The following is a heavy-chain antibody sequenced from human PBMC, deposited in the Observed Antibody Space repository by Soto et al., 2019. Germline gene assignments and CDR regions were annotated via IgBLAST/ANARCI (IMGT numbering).Heavy chain of an antibody. D-gene: IGHD2-21*01. J-gene: IGHJ4*02. CDR2: IYYSGST. CDR3: ARDLLAGYFDY. V-gene: IGHV4-31*03. CDR1: GGSISSGGYY. Sequence: KASETLSLTCTVSGGSISSGGYYWSWIRQHPGKGLEWIGYIYYSGSTYYNPSLKSRVTISVDTSKNQFSLKLSSVTAADTAVYYCARDLLAGYFDYWGQGTLVTVSS.